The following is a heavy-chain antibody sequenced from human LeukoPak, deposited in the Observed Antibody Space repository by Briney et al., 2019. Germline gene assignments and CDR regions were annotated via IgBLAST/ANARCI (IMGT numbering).Heavy chain of an antibody. CDR2: MNPNSGNT. Sequence: ASVKVSCNASGYTFTSYDINWVRQATGQGLEWMGWMNPNSGNTGYAQKFQGRVTMTRNTSISTAYMELSSLRSEDTAVYYCARSTSWSPYYYYYMDVWGKGTTVTISS. CDR1: GYTFTSYD. V-gene: IGHV1-8*01. CDR3: ARSTSWSPYYYYYMDV. D-gene: IGHD2-2*01. J-gene: IGHJ6*03.